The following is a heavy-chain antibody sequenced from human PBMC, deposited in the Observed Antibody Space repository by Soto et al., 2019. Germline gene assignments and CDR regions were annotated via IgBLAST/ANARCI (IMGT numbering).Heavy chain of an antibody. CDR2: IDPKSGDT. CDR1: GCSFTESQ. J-gene: IGHJ4*02. V-gene: IGHV1-2*02. D-gene: IGHD1-7*01. CDR3: AREYNWNYQGWTVY. Sequence: SVKVACKASGCSFTESQSHWLRLDPGQRLQWLGRIDPKSGDTTFAPTFQGRVTMTRDTSINTVFMELSRLTSDDTAVYFCAREYNWNYQGWTVYWALGTLVTVSS.